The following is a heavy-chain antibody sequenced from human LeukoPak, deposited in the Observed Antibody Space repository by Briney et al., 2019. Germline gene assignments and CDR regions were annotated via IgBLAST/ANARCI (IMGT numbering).Heavy chain of an antibody. J-gene: IGHJ4*02. Sequence: GGSLRLSCAPSVFTFSNYAMHWGRQAPGKGLEWLAVISFEGNNEYYADFVKGRFTISRDNSKNTLYLQMNSLRGEDAAVYYCASTSRGVIDYWGQGTLVTVSS. CDR2: ISFEGNNE. V-gene: IGHV3-30-3*01. D-gene: IGHD3-10*01. CDR1: VFTFSNYA. CDR3: ASTSRGVIDY.